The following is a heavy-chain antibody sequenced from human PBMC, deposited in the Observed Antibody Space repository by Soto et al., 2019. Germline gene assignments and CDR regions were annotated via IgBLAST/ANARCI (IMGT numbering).Heavy chain of an antibody. CDR2: IYYSGST. D-gene: IGHD1-26*01. CDR1: GGSISSYY. J-gene: IGHJ5*02. Sequence: SETLSLTCTVSGGSISSYYWSWIRQPPGKGLEWIGYIYYSGSTNYNPSLKSRVTISVDTSKNQFSLKLSSVTAADTAVYYCAKVGGSGGGYYTNWFDPWGQGTLVTVSS. V-gene: IGHV4-59*01. CDR3: AKVGGSGGGYYTNWFDP.